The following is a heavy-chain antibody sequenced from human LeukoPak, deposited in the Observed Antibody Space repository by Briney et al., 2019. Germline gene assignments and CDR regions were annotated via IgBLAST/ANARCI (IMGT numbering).Heavy chain of an antibody. CDR1: GGSFSGHY. D-gene: IGHD2-15*01. CDR3: ARGYCSGGSCYDY. CDR2: INHSGST. V-gene: IGHV4-34*01. J-gene: IGHJ4*02. Sequence: KASETLSLTCAVYGGSFSGHYWSWIRQPPGKGLEWIGEINHSGSTNYNPSPESRVTISVDTSKNHFSLKLSSVTAADTAVYYCARGYCSGGSCYDYWGQGTLVTVSS.